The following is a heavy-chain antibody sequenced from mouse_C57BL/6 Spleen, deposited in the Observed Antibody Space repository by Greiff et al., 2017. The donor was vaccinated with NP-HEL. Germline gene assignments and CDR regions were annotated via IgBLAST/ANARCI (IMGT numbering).Heavy chain of an antibody. CDR2: ISNLAYSI. J-gene: IGHJ4*01. CDR3: ARHDAMDY. Sequence: EVQLVESGGGLVQPGGSLKLSCAASGFPFSDYGMAWVRQAPRKGPEWVAFISNLAYSIYYADTVTGRFTISRENAKNTLYLEMSSLRSEDTAMYYCARHDAMDYWGQGTSVTVSS. CDR1: GFPFSDYG. V-gene: IGHV5-15*01.